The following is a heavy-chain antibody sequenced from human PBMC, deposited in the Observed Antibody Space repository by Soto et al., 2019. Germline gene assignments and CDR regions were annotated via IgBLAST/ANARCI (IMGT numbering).Heavy chain of an antibody. CDR3: ARDHPHSYGIYYFDY. Sequence: SETLSLTCTVSGGSITNYYWSWIRQPPGKGLEWIGYIYSSGSTNYNPSLKSRVTISADTSKNQVSLKLTSVTAADTAVYYCARDHPHSYGIYYFDYWGQGTLVTVSS. CDR2: IYSSGST. D-gene: IGHD5-18*01. J-gene: IGHJ4*02. V-gene: IGHV4-59*01. CDR1: GGSITNYY.